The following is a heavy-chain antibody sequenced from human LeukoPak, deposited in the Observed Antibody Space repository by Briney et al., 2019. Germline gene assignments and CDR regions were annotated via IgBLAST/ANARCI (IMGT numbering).Heavy chain of an antibody. J-gene: IGHJ4*02. Sequence: SETLSLTCAVYGTSFSRYYWSWIRQPPGKGLEWIGEINHGGSTTYNPSLKSRVIISIDKSKNQFSLNLSSVTAADTAVYYCATYFYGSGSYHNPPNFDSWGQGTLVTVSS. V-gene: IGHV4-34*01. D-gene: IGHD3-10*01. CDR1: GTSFSRYY. CDR3: ATYFYGSGSYHNPPNFDS. CDR2: INHGGST.